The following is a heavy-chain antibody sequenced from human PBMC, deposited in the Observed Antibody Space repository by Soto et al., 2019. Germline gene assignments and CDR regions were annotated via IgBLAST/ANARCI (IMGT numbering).Heavy chain of an antibody. CDR3: ARLMYYYDSSGYYPAFDY. CDR2: IYYSGST. CDR1: GGSISSSSYY. V-gene: IGHV4-39*01. Sequence: SETLSLTCTVSGGSISSSSYYWGWIRQPPGKGLEWIGSIYYSGSTYYNPSLKSRVTISVDTSKNQFSLKLSSVTAADTAVYYCARLMYYYDSSGYYPAFDYWGQGTLVTVLL. J-gene: IGHJ4*02. D-gene: IGHD3-22*01.